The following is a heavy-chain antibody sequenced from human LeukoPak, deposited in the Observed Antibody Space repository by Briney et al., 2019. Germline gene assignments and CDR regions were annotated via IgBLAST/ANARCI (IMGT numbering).Heavy chain of an antibody. CDR3: ARDLNQRSGSPPNY. J-gene: IGHJ4*02. CDR1: GYTFTSYG. CDR2: ISAYNGNT. D-gene: IGHD3-10*01. V-gene: IGHV1-18*01. Sequence: ASVTVSCTASGYTFTSYGISWVRQAPGQGLEWMGWISAYNGNTNYAQKLQGRVTMTTDTSTSTAYMELRSLRSDDTAVYYCARDLNQRSGSPPNYWGQGTLVTVSS.